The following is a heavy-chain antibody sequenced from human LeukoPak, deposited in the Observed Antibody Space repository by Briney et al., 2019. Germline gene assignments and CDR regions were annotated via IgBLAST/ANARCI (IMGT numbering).Heavy chain of an antibody. CDR1: GGSFGGYY. CDR3: ARPPYPSSGTYYFYY. D-gene: IGHD3-10*01. V-gene: IGHV4-34*01. J-gene: IGHJ4*02. Sequence: SETLSLTCAVYGGSFGGYYWSWIRQPPGKGLEWIGEINHSGSTNYNTSLKSRVTISVDTSKNQFSLKLSSVTAADTAVYYCARPPYPSSGTYYFYYWGQGTLVTVSS. CDR2: INHSGST.